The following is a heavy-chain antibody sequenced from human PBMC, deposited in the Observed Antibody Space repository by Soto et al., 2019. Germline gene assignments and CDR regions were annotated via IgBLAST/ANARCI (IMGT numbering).Heavy chain of an antibody. CDR2: VWFYVSIQ. V-gene: IGHV3-33*01. D-gene: IGHD1-7*01. Sequence: HPGGSLRLSCVASGFTFSDYGIHWVRQAPDKGLEWVAVVWFYVSIQYYGDSVKGRFTISRDNSNNTVDLQMNNLRAEDTAVYYCARVDFGGNSYYSECWGKGTPVTVSS. J-gene: IGHJ4*02. CDR3: ARVDFGGNSYYSEC. CDR1: GFTFSDYG.